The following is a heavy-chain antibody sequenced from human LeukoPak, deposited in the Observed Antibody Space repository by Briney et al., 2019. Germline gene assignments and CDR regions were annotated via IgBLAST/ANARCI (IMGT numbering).Heavy chain of an antibody. D-gene: IGHD3-3*01. V-gene: IGHV3-23*01. CDR2: ISGSGGST. Sequence: GSLRLSCAGSGFPFSSYSLSWVRQAPGKGLEWGSAISGSGGSTYYADSVKGRFTISRDNSKNTLYLQMNSLRAEDTAVYYCAKEGDFWSGYPVDDYWGQGTLVTVSS. CDR3: AKEGDFWSGYPVDDY. CDR1: GFPFSSYS. J-gene: IGHJ4*02.